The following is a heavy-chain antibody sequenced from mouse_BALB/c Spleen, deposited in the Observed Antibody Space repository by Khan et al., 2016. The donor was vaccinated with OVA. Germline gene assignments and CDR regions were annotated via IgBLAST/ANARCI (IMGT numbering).Heavy chain of an antibody. CDR2: IYPGGGYT. V-gene: IGHV1-63*02. CDR3: ARRGAARATGDYFDY. D-gene: IGHD3-1*01. CDR1: GYTFTNYW. Sequence: QVQLKQSGGELVRPGTSVKMSCKAAGYTFTNYWIGWVKQRPGHGLEWIGDIYPGGGYTNYNEKFKGKATLTAATSSSTAYMQLSSLTSEDSAIYYCARRGAARATGDYFDYWGQGTTLTVSS. J-gene: IGHJ2*01.